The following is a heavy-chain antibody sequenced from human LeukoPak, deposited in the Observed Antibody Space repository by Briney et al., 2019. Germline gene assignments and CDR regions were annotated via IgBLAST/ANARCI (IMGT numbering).Heavy chain of an antibody. D-gene: IGHD3-22*01. CDR3: ARMIVVVNAFDI. V-gene: IGHV4-34*01. CDR2: INHSGST. CDR1: GGSFSGYY. Sequence: SETLSLTCAVYGGSFSGYYWSWIRQPPGKGVEWIGEINHSGSTNYNPSLKSRVTISVDTSKNQFSLKLSSVTAADTAVYYCARMIVVVNAFDIWGQGTMVTVSS. J-gene: IGHJ3*02.